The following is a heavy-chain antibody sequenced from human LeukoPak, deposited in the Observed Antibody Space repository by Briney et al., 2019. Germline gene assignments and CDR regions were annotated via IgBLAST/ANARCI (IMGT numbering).Heavy chain of an antibody. CDR1: GVTFSSYG. Sequence: GGSVRLSCAASGVTFSSYGMHWVRQAPGKGLEWVAVISYDGSNKYYADSVKGRFTISRDNSKNTLYLQMNSLRAEDTAVYYCAKDQGKSSGWLYGMDVWGQGTTVTVSS. J-gene: IGHJ6*02. CDR3: AKDQGKSSGWLYGMDV. V-gene: IGHV3-30*18. CDR2: ISYDGSNK. D-gene: IGHD6-19*01.